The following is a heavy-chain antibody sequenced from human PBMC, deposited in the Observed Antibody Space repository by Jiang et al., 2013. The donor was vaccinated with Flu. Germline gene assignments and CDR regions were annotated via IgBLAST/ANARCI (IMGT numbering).Heavy chain of an antibody. V-gene: IGHV4-34*01. D-gene: IGHD3-10*01. CDR1: GGSFSGYY. CDR2: INHSGST. CDR3: ARAALNYYGSGSYQKYFQH. Sequence: SLTCAVYGGSFSGYYWSWIRQPPGKGLEWIGEINHSGSTNYNPSLKSRVTISVDTSKNQFSLKLSSVTAADTAVYYCARAALNYYGSGSYQKYFQHWGQGTLVTVSS. J-gene: IGHJ1*01.